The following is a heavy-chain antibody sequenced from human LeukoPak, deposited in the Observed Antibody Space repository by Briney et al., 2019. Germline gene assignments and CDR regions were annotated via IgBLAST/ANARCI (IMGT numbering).Heavy chain of an antibody. D-gene: IGHD1-7*01. CDR2: INHSGST. CDR3: ARGLGFYNWNYPWFDP. J-gene: IGHJ5*02. Sequence: SETLSLTCAVYGGSFSGYYWSWIRQPPGKGLEWIGEINHSGSTNYNPSLKSRVTISVDTSKNQFSLKLSSVTAADTAVYYCARGLGFYNWNYPWFDPWGQGTLVTVSS. V-gene: IGHV4-34*01. CDR1: GGSFSGYY.